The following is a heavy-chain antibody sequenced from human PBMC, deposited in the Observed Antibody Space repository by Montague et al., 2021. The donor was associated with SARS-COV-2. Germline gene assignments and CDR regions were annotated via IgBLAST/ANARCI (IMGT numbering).Heavy chain of an antibody. D-gene: IGHD6-13*01. J-gene: IGHJ6*02. CDR3: ARLGRQQLVRLSGMDV. Sequence: SETLSLTCTVSGGSISSSSYYWGWIRQPPGKGLEWIGCIYYSGSTYYNPSIKSRVTISVDTSKNQFSLKLSSVTAAATAVYYCARLGRQQLVRLSGMDVWGQGTTVTVSS. CDR1: GGSISSSSYY. CDR2: IYYSGST. V-gene: IGHV4-39*07.